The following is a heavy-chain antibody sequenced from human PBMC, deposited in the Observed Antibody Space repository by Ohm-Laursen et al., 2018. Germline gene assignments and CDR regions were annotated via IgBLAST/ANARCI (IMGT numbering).Heavy chain of an antibody. J-gene: IGHJ4*02. CDR2: IYSGGST. D-gene: IGHD3-3*01. Sequence: SLRLSCAASGFTFDDYAMHWVRQAPGKGLEWVSVIYSGGSTYYADSMKGRFTISRDNSKNTLYLQMNSLRPEDTAVYYCARNDFWSGPYYIYWGQGTLVTVSS. CDR3: ARNDFWSGPYYIY. V-gene: IGHV3-66*01. CDR1: GFTFDDYA.